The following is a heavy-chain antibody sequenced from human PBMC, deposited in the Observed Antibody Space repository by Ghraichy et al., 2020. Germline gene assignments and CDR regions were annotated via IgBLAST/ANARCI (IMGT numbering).Heavy chain of an antibody. D-gene: IGHD2-2*02. V-gene: IGHV4-34*01. CDR2: INHSGST. CDR3: ARRRYCSSTSCYTSLYWYFDL. Sequence: SETLSLTCAVYGGSFSGYYWSWIRQPPGKGLEWIGEINHSGSTNYNPSLKSRVTISVDTSKNQFSLKLSSVTAADTAVYYCARRRYCSSTSCYTSLYWYFDLWGRGTLVTVSS. J-gene: IGHJ2*01. CDR1: GGSFSGYY.